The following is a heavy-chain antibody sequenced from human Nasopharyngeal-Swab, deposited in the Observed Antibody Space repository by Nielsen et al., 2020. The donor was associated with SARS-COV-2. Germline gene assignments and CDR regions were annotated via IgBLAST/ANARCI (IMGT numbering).Heavy chain of an antibody. V-gene: IGHV3-48*02. CDR2: ISGGSRAI. Sequence: VRQAPGKGLEWVSYISGGSRAIYYADSVKGRLTISRDNGKNSLYLQMSSPRDEDTAVYYCARDSRVAYSMDVWGQGTTVTVSS. D-gene: IGHD2-15*01. CDR3: ARDSRVAYSMDV. J-gene: IGHJ6*02.